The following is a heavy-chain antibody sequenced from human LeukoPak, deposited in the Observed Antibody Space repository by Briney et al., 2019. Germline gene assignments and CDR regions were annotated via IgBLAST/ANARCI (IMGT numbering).Heavy chain of an antibody. CDR3: AKDLLQTFFFDSSGYYSGAFGM. CDR1: EFTFSNFA. V-gene: IGHV3-23*01. D-gene: IGHD3-22*01. CDR2: ISGSGDNT. J-gene: IGHJ3*02. Sequence: AGGSLRLSCAASEFTFSNFAMSWVRQAPGKGLEWVSTISGSGDNTYYADSVKGRFTISRDNSKNTLSLHMNTLRAEDTAVYYCAKDLLQTFFFDSSGYYSGAFGMWGQGTMVTVSP.